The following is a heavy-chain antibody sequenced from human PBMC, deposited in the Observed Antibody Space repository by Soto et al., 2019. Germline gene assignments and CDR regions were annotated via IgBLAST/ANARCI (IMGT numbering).Heavy chain of an antibody. CDR3: ARGYCSGGSCYSLYYYYYYGMDV. D-gene: IGHD2-15*01. CDR2: IYPGDSDT. V-gene: IGHV5-51*01. J-gene: IGHJ6*02. Sequence: GESLKISCKGSGYSFTSYWIGWVRQMPGKGLEWMGIIYPGDSDTRYSPSFQGQVTISADKSISTAYLQWSSLKASDTAMYYCARGYCSGGSCYSLYYYYYYGMDVWGQGTTVTGSS. CDR1: GYSFTSYW.